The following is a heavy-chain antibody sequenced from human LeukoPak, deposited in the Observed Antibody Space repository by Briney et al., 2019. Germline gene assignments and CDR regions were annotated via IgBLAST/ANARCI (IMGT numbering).Heavy chain of an antibody. J-gene: IGHJ4*02. CDR2: MYYSGNT. CDR3: ARTLGWASSRYPFDG. V-gene: IGHV4-39*01. CDR1: GGSISSSNYY. D-gene: IGHD3-16*02. Sequence: PSETLSLTCTVFGGSISSSNYYWGWIRQPPWKGLEWIGSMYYSGNTDYNPSLKSRVTISVDTSKNQFSLKVNSVTAADTAVYYCARTLGWASSRYPFDGWGQGTLVAVSS.